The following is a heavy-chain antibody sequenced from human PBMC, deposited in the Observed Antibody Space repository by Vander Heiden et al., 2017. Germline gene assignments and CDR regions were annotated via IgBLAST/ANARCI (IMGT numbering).Heavy chain of an antibody. Sequence: EVQLLESGGGLVPPGGSLRLSCATTGFTSSRYAMSWVRQAPGKGLEWVSAISGGGGSTYDADSVKGRFTTSRDNSKNTRYRQMNSLRAEEKAVYYCSKWMVTGDGDYHEHDYGGQGTLVTVSS. J-gene: IGHJ4*02. CDR1: GFTSSRYA. V-gene: IGHV3-23*01. CDR2: ISGGGGST. CDR3: SKWMVTGDGDYHEHDY. D-gene: IGHD4-17*01.